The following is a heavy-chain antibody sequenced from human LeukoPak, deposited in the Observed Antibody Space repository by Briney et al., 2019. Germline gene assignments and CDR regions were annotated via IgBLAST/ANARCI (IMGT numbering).Heavy chain of an antibody. CDR1: GGSISSYY. CDR3: ARGDGYNLVFDY. CDR2: IYYSGGT. Sequence: SETLSLTCSVSGGSISSYYWSWIRQPPGKGLEWIGYIYYSGGTNYNPSLKSRVTISVDTSKNQFSLKLSSVTAADTAVYYCARGDGYNLVFDYWGQGTLVTVSS. V-gene: IGHV4-59*08. D-gene: IGHD5-24*01. J-gene: IGHJ4*02.